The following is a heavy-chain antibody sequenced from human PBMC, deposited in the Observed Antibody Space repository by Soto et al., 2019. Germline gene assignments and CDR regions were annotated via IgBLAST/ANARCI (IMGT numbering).Heavy chain of an antibody. Sequence: QVQLVQSGAEVKKPEASVKVSCKASRYTFTSYDINWVRQATGQVLEWMGWMNPNSGNTGYAQKFQGRVTMTRNTSICTAHMELSRLGSEDTAVYYCARGCRGDWGQGTLVTVSS. V-gene: IGHV1-8*01. CDR1: RYTFTSYD. CDR3: ARGCRGD. CDR2: MNPNSGNT. J-gene: IGHJ4*02.